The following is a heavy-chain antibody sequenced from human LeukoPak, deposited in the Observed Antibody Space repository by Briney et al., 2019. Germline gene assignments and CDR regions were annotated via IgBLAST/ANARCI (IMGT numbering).Heavy chain of an antibody. J-gene: IGHJ4*02. V-gene: IGHV1-46*01. D-gene: IGHD1-7*01. CDR2: INPSGGST. CDR3: ARENNWNYYFDY. Sequence: ASVKVSCKASGYTFTSYYMHWVRQAPGQGLEWIGIINPSGGSTSYAQKFQGRVTMTRDTSTSTVYMELSSLRSEDTAVYYCARENNWNYYFDYWGQGTLVTVSS. CDR1: GYTFTSYY.